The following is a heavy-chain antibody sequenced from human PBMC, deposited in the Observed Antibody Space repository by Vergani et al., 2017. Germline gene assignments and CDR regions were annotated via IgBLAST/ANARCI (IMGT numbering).Heavy chain of an antibody. CDR1: GAYVGSGGYY. V-gene: IGHV4-31*03. J-gene: IGHJ3*02. CDR3: ARGGVRVRWLQPRGAFDI. CDR2: IYYSGTT. Sequence: QVQLQESGPGLVKASQTLSLTCSVSGAYVGSGGYYWSWVRPRPGMGLDWIGYIYYSGTTYYNPSLESRLTISVDTTENLLSLKLTAVTAADTAVYYCARGGVRVRWLQPRGAFDIWGQGTMVTVSS. D-gene: IGHD5-24*01.